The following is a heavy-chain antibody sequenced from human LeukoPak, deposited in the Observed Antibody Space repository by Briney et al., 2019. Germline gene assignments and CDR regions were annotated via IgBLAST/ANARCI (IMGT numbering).Heavy chain of an antibody. Sequence: GGSLRLSCAASRFTFNTYWMHWVRQAPGEGRVWVSPIDSDGYSTAYADSVKGRFTISRDNAKKTLYLQMNSLRAEDRAVYFCASEGTTGTAWGPDYWGQGTLVTVSS. CDR2: IDSDGYST. V-gene: IGHV3-74*01. D-gene: IGHD1-1*01. CDR1: RFTFNTYW. J-gene: IGHJ4*02. CDR3: ASEGTTGTAWGPDY.